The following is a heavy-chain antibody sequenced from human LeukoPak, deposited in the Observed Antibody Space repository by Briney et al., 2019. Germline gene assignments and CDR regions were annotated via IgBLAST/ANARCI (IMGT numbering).Heavy chain of an antibody. CDR3: TIIPNVILFTHYFEY. CDR1: GGVFTTYA. D-gene: IGHD2-21*01. CDR2: IIPFLGTT. V-gene: IGHV1-69*11. J-gene: IGHJ4*02. Sequence: SVKVSCKASGGVFTTYAVSWVRQAPGQGLEWMGSIIPFLGTTNYAQKFQGRVTITADEPTRTAYMELTYVRSDDTAVYYCTIIPNVILFTHYFEYWGQGTLVTVSS.